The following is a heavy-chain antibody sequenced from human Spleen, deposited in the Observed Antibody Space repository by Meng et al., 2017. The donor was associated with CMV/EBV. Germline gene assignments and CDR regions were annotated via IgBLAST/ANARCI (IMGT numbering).Heavy chain of an antibody. D-gene: IGHD1-14*01. CDR3: EATGEGFDY. CDR1: GFTFSRYG. Sequence: VPCAASGFTFSRYGMHWVRQAPGKGLEWVAVIWSDGLNKYYAASVKGRFTISRDNSKNTLFLQMDSLRAEDTAVYYCEATGEGFDYWGQGTLVTVSS. V-gene: IGHV3-33*01. CDR2: IWSDGLNK. J-gene: IGHJ4*02.